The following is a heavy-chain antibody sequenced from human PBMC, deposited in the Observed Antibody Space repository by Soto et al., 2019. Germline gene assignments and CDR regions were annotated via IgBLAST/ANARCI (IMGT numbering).Heavy chain of an antibody. D-gene: IGHD1-1*01. CDR1: GLTVSGKKY. V-gene: IGHV3-53*01. J-gene: IGHJ3*01. CDR2: LYDVDGS. CDR3: ATWHEREHAYDV. Sequence: QSGGSLRLSCAASGLTVSGKKYVAWVRQAPGKGLEWVSALYDVDGSFYSDSVKGRFTTSSDSSKTPVYLQMNDLRPADTAVYYCATWHEREHAYDVWGQGTTVTVSS.